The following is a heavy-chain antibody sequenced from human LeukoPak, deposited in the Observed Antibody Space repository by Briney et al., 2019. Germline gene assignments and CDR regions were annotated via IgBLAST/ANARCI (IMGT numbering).Heavy chain of an antibody. V-gene: IGHV3-21*01. CDR3: AWSNYYDSSGYYLDAFDI. CDR1: GFTFSSYS. Sequence: GGSLRLSCAASGFTFSSYSMNWVRQAPGKGLEWVSSISSSSSYIYYADSVKGRFTISRDNAKNSLYLQMNSLRAEDTAVYYCAWSNYYDSSGYYLDAFDIWGQGTMVTVSS. CDR2: ISSSSSYI. J-gene: IGHJ3*02. D-gene: IGHD3-22*01.